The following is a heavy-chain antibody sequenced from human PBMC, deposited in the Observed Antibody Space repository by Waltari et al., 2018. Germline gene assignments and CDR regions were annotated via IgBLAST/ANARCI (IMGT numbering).Heavy chain of an antibody. CDR3: ARVEQDIVVVVAATGSYYFDY. CDR1: GFTFSSHW. V-gene: IGHV3-7*01. D-gene: IGHD2-15*01. Sequence: EVQLVESGGGLVQPGGALRLSCAASGFTFSSHWMTWVRQAPGHGPEWVANIKQDGSEKYYVDYVKGRFTISRDNAKNSLYLQMNSLRAEDTAVYYCARVEQDIVVVVAATGSYYFDYWGQGTLVTVSS. CDR2: IKQDGSEK. J-gene: IGHJ4*02.